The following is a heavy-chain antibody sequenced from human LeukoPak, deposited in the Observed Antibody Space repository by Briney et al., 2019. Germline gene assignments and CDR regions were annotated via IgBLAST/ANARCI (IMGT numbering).Heavy chain of an antibody. V-gene: IGHV3-30-3*01. Sequence: GGSLGLSCAASGFTFSSYPMHWVRRAPGKGLEWVGVISYDGSNKYYADSVKGRFTISRDNSKNTLYLQVNSLRAEDTAVYYCARDGGGYYASGTHYYFDCWGQGTLVTVSS. J-gene: IGHJ4*02. D-gene: IGHD3-10*01. CDR3: ARDGGGYYASGTHYYFDC. CDR1: GFTFSSYP. CDR2: ISYDGSNK.